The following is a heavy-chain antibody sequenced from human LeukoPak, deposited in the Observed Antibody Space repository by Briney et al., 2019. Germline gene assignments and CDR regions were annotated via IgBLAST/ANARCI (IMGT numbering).Heavy chain of an antibody. J-gene: IGHJ4*02. D-gene: IGHD3-22*01. CDR1: GFTFSSYA. CDR3: AKVRYYDSSGYYYGAYFDY. CDR2: ISGSGGST. Sequence: GGSLRLSCAASGFTFSSYAMSWVRQAPGKGLEWVSAISGSGGSTYYADSVKGRFTISRDNSKNTLYLQVNSLRAEDTAVYYCAKVRYYDSSGYYYGAYFDYWGQGTLVTVSS. V-gene: IGHV3-23*01.